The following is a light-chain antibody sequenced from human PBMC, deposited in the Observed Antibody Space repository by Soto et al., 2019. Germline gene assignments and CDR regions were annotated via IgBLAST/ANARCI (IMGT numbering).Light chain of an antibody. J-gene: IGKJ1*01. V-gene: IGKV1-6*01. CDR1: QGIRSA. Sequence: AIQVTQSPSSLSASVGDRVTITCRTSQGIRSALGWYQQKPGKVPKLLIYAASTLQSGVPSRFSGSGSGRDFTLTISNLQPEDFATYYCLLDYAYFWAFGQGTKVEIK. CDR3: LLDYAYFWA. CDR2: AAS.